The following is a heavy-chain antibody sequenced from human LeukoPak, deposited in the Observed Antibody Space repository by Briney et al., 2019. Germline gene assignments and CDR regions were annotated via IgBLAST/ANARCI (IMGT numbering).Heavy chain of an antibody. V-gene: IGHV3-11*04. J-gene: IGHJ4*02. CDR1: GYTLTELS. CDR3: ASSRTERGYSFGYGY. D-gene: IGHD5-18*01. CDR2: ISSSGSTI. Sequence: SCKVSGYTLTELSMHWVRQAPGKGLEWVSFISSSGSTIYYADSVKGRFTISRDNAKNSLYLQMISLRAEDTAFYYCASSRTERGYSFGYGYWGQGTLVTVSS.